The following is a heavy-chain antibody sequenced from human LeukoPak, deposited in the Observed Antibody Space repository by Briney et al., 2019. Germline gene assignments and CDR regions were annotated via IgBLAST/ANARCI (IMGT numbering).Heavy chain of an antibody. CDR3: ARAATTGSFDY. CDR2: ISSSSSYI. Sequence: GGSLRLSCAASGFTFSSYSMNWVRQAPGKGLEWVSSISSSSSYIYYADSVKGRFTISRDDAKNSLYLQMNSLRAEDTAVYYCARAATTGSFDYWGQGTLVTVSS. CDR1: GFTFSSYS. J-gene: IGHJ4*02. D-gene: IGHD1-14*01. V-gene: IGHV3-21*01.